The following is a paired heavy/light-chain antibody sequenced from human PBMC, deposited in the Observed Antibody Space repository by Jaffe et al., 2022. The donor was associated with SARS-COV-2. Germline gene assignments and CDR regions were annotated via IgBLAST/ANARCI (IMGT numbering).Light chain of an antibody. CDR2: LGS. J-gene: IGKJ5*01. V-gene: IGKV2-28*01. CDR1: QSLLHSNGYNY. Sequence: DIVMTQSPLSLPVTPGEPASISCRSSQSLLHSNGYNYLDWYLQKPGQSPQLLIYLGSNRASGVPDRFSGSGSGTDFTLKISRVEAEDVGVYYCMQALQTLSITFGQGTRLEIK. CDR3: MQALQTLSIT.
Heavy chain of an antibody. Sequence: EVQLVESGGGLVKPGRSLRLSCTASGFTFGDYAMSWFRQAPGKGLEWVGFIRSKAYGGTTEYAASVKGRFTISRDDSKSIAYLQMNSLKTEDTAVYYCTSLYYGSGSYEGYYYYGMDVWGQGTTVTVSS. D-gene: IGHD3-10*01. CDR3: TSLYYGSGSYEGYYYYGMDV. CDR1: GFTFGDYA. CDR2: IRSKAYGGTT. V-gene: IGHV3-49*05. J-gene: IGHJ6*02.